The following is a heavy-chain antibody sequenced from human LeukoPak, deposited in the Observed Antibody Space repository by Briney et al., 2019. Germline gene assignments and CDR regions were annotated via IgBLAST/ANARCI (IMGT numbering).Heavy chain of an antibody. D-gene: IGHD4-11*01. CDR1: GYTFTSYD. Sequence: ASVKVSCKASGYTFTSYDINWVRQATGQGLEWMGWMNPNSGNTGYARKFQGRVTMTRNTSISTACMELSSLGSEDTAVYYCARGLQTTGEFDYWGQGTLVTVSS. CDR2: MNPNSGNT. J-gene: IGHJ4*02. CDR3: ARGLQTTGEFDY. V-gene: IGHV1-8*01.